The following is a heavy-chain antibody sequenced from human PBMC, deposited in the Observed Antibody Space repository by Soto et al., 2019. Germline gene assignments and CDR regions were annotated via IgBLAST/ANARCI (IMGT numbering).Heavy chain of an antibody. CDR3: VRDPVALRNRVRVGYFNL. CDR1: GFVFTMYG. V-gene: IGHV3-33*01. J-gene: IGHJ2*01. Sequence: QVKLVESGGGVVQPGRSLRLSCAASGFVFTMYGMHWVRQAPAKGLVWVGVIWHDGSGTYYADVLKGRFTISRDNSKNTLFLQMDSLTVEDTAVYYCVRDPVALRNRVRVGYFNLWGRGTQVTVSS. D-gene: IGHD1-26*01. CDR2: IWHDGSGT.